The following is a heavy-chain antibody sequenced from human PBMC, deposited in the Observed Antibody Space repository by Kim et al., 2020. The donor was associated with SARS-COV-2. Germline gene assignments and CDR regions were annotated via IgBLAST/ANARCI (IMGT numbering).Heavy chain of an antibody. D-gene: IGHD1-26*01. Sequence: NTYYSDSVNGRFTIPRDNFKNTLYLQMTSLRAEGTALYYCARGSRGGMDVWGQGTTVTVSS. CDR3: ARGSRGGMDV. CDR2: NT. V-gene: IGHV3-23*01. J-gene: IGHJ6*02.